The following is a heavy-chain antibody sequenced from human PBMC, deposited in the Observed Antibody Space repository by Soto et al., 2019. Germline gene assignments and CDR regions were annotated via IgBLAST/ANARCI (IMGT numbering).Heavy chain of an antibody. CDR3: ARHLYGPYDY. V-gene: IGHV3-7*05. J-gene: IGHJ4*02. D-gene: IGHD3-16*01. CDR1: GFTFSNYW. Sequence: GGSLRLSCAASGFTFSNYWMSWVRQAPGKGLEWVANMDQDGSKEYYVDSVKGRFTISRDNAKKSLYLQVNSLRAEDTAVYYCARHLYGPYDYWGQGTLVTVSS. CDR2: MDQDGSKE.